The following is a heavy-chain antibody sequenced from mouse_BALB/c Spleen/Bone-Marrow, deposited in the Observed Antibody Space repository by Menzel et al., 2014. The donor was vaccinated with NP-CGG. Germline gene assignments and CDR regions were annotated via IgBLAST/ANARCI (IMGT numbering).Heavy chain of an antibody. Sequence: VKLQESGAKLVRPGVSVKISRKGSGYTFTDHAIHWVKRSHAKSLEWIGVISGYYGDAIYNQKFKGKATMTVDKSSSTAYMELARLTSEDSAIYYCARSGKVRNAMDYWGQGTSVTVSS. V-gene: IGHV1S137*01. CDR3: ARSGKVRNAMDY. J-gene: IGHJ4*01. CDR1: GYTFTDHA. D-gene: IGHD2-14*01. CDR2: ISGYYGDA.